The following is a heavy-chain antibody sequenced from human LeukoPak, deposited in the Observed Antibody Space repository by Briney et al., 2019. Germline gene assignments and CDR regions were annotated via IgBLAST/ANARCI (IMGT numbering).Heavy chain of an antibody. V-gene: IGHV3-30*02. CDR3: AKDKRYFDWFIDY. J-gene: IGHJ4*02. CDR1: GFPFSSYG. D-gene: IGHD3-9*01. Sequence: GGSLRLSCAASGFPFSSYGMHWVRQAPGKGLEWVALIWYDGSNLYYADSVKGRFTISRDNSKNTLYLQMNSLRAEDTAVYFCAKDKRYFDWFIDYWGQGTLVTVSS. CDR2: IWYDGSNL.